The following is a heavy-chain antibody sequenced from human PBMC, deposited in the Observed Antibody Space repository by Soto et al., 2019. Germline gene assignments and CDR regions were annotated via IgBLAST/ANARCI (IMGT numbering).Heavy chain of an antibody. Sequence: QVQLVESGGGVVQPGRSLRLSCAASGFTFSSYGMHWVRQAPGKGLEWVAVIWYDGSNKYYADSVKGRFTISRDNSKNTLYLHMNSLRAEDTAVYYCARDLGEAAAGLDYWGQGTLVTVSS. D-gene: IGHD6-13*01. CDR3: ARDLGEAAAGLDY. CDR1: GFTFSSYG. V-gene: IGHV3-33*01. CDR2: IWYDGSNK. J-gene: IGHJ4*02.